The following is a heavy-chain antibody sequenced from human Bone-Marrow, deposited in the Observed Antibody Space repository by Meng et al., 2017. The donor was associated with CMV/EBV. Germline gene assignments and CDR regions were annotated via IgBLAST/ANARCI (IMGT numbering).Heavy chain of an antibody. CDR2: IYYSGST. V-gene: IGHV4-59*01. Sequence: SETLSLTCTVSGGSISSYYWSWIRQPPGKGLEWTGYIYYSGSTNYNPSLKSRVTISVDTSKNQFSLKLSSVTAADTAVYYCARGGSTSYYYYYRMDVWGQGTTVTVSS. CDR1: GGSISSYY. J-gene: IGHJ6*02. CDR3: ARGGSTSYYYYYRMDV. D-gene: IGHD2-2*01.